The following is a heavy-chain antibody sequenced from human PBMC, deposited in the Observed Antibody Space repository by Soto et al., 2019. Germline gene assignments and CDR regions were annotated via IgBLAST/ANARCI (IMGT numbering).Heavy chain of an antibody. J-gene: IGHJ3*02. CDR3: ASGYSPYCSGGSCYLDAFDI. Sequence: QVPLQESGPGLVKPSGTLSLTCAVSSGSISSSNWWSWVRQPPGKGLEWIGEIYHSGSTNYNPSLKSRVTISVDKSKNQFSLKLSSVTAADTAVYYCASGYSPYCSGGSCYLDAFDIWGQGTMVTVSS. D-gene: IGHD2-15*01. V-gene: IGHV4-4*02. CDR2: IYHSGST. CDR1: SGSISSSNW.